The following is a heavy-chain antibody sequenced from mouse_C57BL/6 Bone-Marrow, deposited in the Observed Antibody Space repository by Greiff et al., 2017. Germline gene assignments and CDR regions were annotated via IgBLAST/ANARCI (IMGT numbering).Heavy chain of an antibody. V-gene: IGHV1-63*01. CDR3: ARGNIAGYGFAD. Sequence: VQLLQSGAELVRPGTSVKMSCKASGYTFTNYWIGWAKQRPGHGLEWIGDIYPGGGYTNYNEKFKGKATLTADKSSSTAYMQFSSLTSEDAAIYYCARGNIAGYGFADWGQGTLVTVSA. CDR2: IYPGGGYT. CDR1: GYTFTNYW. J-gene: IGHJ3*01. D-gene: IGHD3-2*02.